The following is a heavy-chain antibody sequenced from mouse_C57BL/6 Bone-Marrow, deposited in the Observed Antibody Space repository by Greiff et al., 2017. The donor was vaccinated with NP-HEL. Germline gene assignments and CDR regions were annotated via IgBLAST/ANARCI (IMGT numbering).Heavy chain of an antibody. V-gene: IGHV1-19*01. CDR3: ALDLLLRGYYAMDY. D-gene: IGHD1-1*01. J-gene: IGHJ4*01. Sequence: EVQLQQSGPVLVKPGASVKMSCKASGYTFTDYYMNWVKQSHGKSLEWIGVINPYNGGTSYNQKFKGKATLTVDKSSSTAYMELNSLTSEDSAVDYCALDLLLRGYYAMDYWGQGTSVTVSS. CDR2: INPYNGGT. CDR1: GYTFTDYY.